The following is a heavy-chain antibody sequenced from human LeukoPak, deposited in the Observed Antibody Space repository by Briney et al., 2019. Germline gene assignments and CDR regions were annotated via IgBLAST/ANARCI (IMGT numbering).Heavy chain of an antibody. J-gene: IGHJ4*02. CDR3: GKVDYYSAAGINY. CDR1: GFTFSSYA. V-gene: IGHV3-30*04. D-gene: IGHD6-13*01. CDR2: ISYDGSNK. Sequence: PGGSLRLSCAASGFTFSSYAMHWVRQAPGKGLEWVAVISYDGSNKYYADSVKGRFTISRDNSKNTLYLQMNSLRAEDTAVYYCGKVDYYSAAGINYWGQGTLVTVSS.